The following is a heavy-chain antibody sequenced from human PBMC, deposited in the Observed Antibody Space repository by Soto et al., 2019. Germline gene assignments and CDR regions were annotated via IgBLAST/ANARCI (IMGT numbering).Heavy chain of an antibody. CDR2: IYYSGST. CDR3: ARVQYFTGFDP. Sequence: SETLSLTCTVSGGSISSGGYYWSWIRQHPGKGLEWIGYIYYSGSTYYNPSLKSRVTISVDTSKNQFSLKLSSVTAADTAVYYCARVQYFTGFDPWGQGTLLTVSS. V-gene: IGHV4-31*03. D-gene: IGHD4-4*01. CDR1: GGSISSGGYY. J-gene: IGHJ5*02.